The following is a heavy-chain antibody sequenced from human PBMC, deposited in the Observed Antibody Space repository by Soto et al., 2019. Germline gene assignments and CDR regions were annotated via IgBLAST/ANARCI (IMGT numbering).Heavy chain of an antibody. Sequence: SVKVSCKASGGTFSSYAIRWVRQAPGQGLEWMGGIIPIFGTANYAQKFQGRVTITADESTSTAYMELSSLRSEDTAVYYCVGIAARPSLGPYGMDVWGQGTTVTVSS. CDR2: IIPIFGTA. CDR1: GGTFSSYA. CDR3: VGIAARPSLGPYGMDV. D-gene: IGHD6-6*01. J-gene: IGHJ6*02. V-gene: IGHV1-69*13.